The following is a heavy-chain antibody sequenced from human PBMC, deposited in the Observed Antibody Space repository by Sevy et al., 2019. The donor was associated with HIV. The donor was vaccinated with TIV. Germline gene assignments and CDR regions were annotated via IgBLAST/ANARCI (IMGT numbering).Heavy chain of an antibody. D-gene: IGHD3-22*01. V-gene: IGHV3-9*01. J-gene: IGHJ4*02. CDR1: GFTFDDYA. CDR2: ISWNSGSI. Sequence: GGSLRLSCAASGFTFDDYAMHWVRQAPGKGLEWVSGISWNSGSIGYADSVKGRFTISRDNAKNSLYLQMNSLRAEDTALYYCASRTYYYDSSGYYRDYWGQGTLVTVSS. CDR3: ASRTYYYDSSGYYRDY.